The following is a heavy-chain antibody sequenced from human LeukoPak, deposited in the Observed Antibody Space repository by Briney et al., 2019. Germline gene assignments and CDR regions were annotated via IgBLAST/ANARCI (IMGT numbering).Heavy chain of an antibody. CDR3: ARAPLKYGAAVDY. Sequence: SETLSLTCTVSGASISSYYWTWIRQPPGKGLEWIGYIYYSGSTYYNPSLKSRVTISVDTSKNQFSLKLSSVTAADTAVHYCARAPLKYGAAVDYWGQGTLVTVSS. CDR1: GASISSYY. D-gene: IGHD2/OR15-2a*01. V-gene: IGHV4-59*08. CDR2: IYYSGST. J-gene: IGHJ4*02.